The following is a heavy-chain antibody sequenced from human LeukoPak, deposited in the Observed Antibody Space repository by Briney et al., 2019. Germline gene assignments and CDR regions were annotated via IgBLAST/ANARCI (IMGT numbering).Heavy chain of an antibody. CDR3: LTVRKYLRVGWNSNFDY. D-gene: IGHD1-7*01. CDR1: GFTFSSYA. CDR2: ISGRAGTT. J-gene: IGHJ4*02. V-gene: IGHV3-23*01. Sequence: AGGSPRLSCAASGFTFSSYAMSWVRLTPGKGLEWVSTISGRAGTTHYADSVKGRFTISRDNSKNTLYLQMNSLRAEDTAVYYCLTVRKYLRVGWNSNFDYWGQGTLVTVSS.